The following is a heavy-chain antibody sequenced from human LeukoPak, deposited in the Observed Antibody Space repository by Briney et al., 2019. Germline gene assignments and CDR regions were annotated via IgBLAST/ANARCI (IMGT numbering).Heavy chain of an antibody. CDR3: ARIASSSWYGFDY. CDR2: ISWNSGSI. Sequence: GGSLRLSCAASGFTFDDYAMHWVRQAPGKGLEWVSGISWNSGSIGYADSVKGRFTISRDNAKSSLYLQMNSLRAEDTALYYCARIASSSWYGFDYWGQGTLVTVSS. D-gene: IGHD6-13*01. J-gene: IGHJ4*02. CDR1: GFTFDDYA. V-gene: IGHV3-9*01.